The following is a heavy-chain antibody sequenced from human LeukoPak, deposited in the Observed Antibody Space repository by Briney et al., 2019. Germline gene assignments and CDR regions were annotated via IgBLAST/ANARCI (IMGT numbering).Heavy chain of an antibody. CDR2: IWFDGIRK. V-gene: IGHV3-33*06. J-gene: IGHJ4*02. CDR1: GFTFSNYG. CDR3: AKDSRATTSYFDY. Sequence: GRSLRLSCAASGFTFSNYGMHWVRQVPGKGLEWVAAIWFDGIRKYYADSVKGRFTISRDNSKNTLYLQMNSLRAEDTAVYYCAKDSRATTSYFDYWGQGTLVTVSS. D-gene: IGHD1-26*01.